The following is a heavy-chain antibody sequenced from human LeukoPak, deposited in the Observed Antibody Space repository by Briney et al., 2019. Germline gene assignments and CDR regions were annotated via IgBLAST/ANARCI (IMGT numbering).Heavy chain of an antibody. D-gene: IGHD3-10*01. CDR2: INHSGST. V-gene: IGHV4-34*01. Sequence: SETLSLTCAVYGGSFSGYYWSWIRQPPGKGLEWIGEINHSGSTNYNPSLKSRVTISVDTSKNQFSLKLSSVTAADTAVYYCARRPIPITMVRGVMPYYYYYMDVWGKGTMVTISS. CDR1: GGSFSGYY. J-gene: IGHJ6*03. CDR3: ARRPIPITMVRGVMPYYYYYMDV.